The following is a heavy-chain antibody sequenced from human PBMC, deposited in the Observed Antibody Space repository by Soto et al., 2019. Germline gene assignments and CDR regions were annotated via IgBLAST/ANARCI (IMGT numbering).Heavy chain of an antibody. D-gene: IGHD3-16*01. CDR2: IWSDGSRT. J-gene: IGHJ6*03. CDR3: AGEPKGGAYDMDV. V-gene: IGHV3-33*01. Sequence: QIHLVESGGGVVQPGASLSLSWEASNLPSGMYAMHGVRKAPGKGLEWVALIWSDGSRTFYGDSVKGRFTISRDNFKNTLYLQINSLRAEDAAVYYCAGEPKGGAYDMDVWGQGTTVTVSS. CDR1: NLPSGMYA.